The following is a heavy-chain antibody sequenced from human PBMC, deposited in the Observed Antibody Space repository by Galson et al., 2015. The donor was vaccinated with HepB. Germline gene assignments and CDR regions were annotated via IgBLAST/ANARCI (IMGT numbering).Heavy chain of an antibody. D-gene: IGHD4-23*01. Sequence: SLRLSCAASRFTFSTYAMSWVRQAPGKGLEWVAAISGSGGSTYYADSVKGRFSISRDNSKNTLYLQMNSLTAEDTAGSYFAKHTVVQLWSPEHYLFHYWGQGPLVDGAS. CDR3: AKHTVVQLWSPEHYLFHY. CDR2: ISGSGGST. V-gene: IGHV3-23*01. CDR1: RFTFSTYA. J-gene: IGHJ4*02.